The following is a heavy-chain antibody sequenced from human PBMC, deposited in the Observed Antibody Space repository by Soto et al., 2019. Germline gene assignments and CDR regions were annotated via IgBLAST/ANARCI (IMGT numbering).Heavy chain of an antibody. CDR3: ARPLDYYHYAIDV. V-gene: IGHV1-18*01. CDR2: ISAYSGNT. J-gene: IGHJ6*02. Sequence: QVQLVQSGAEVKKPGASVKVSCKASGYTFSSFGINWVRQAPGQGLEWMGWISAYSGNTNYAQRFQGRVTMTTDTSTTTAYMELTSLRSDDTAVYYCARPLDYYHYAIDVWGQGTTVTVSS. CDR1: GYTFSSFG.